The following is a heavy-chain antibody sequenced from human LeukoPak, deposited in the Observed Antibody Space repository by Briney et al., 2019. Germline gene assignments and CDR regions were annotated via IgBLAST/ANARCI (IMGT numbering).Heavy chain of an antibody. CDR1: GGSISSYY. V-gene: IGHV4-59*01. CDR2: IYYSGST. J-gene: IGHJ2*01. D-gene: IGHD3-10*01. Sequence: PSETLSLTCTVSGGSISSYYWSWIRQPPGKGLEWIGYIYYSGSTNYNPSLKSRVTISVDTSKNQFSLKLSSVTAADTAVYYCARDRGLPNWYFDLRGRGTLVTVSS. CDR3: ARDRGLPNWYFDL.